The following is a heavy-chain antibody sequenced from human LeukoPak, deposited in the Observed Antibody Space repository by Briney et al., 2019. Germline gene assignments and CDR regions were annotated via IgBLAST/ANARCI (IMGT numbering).Heavy chain of an antibody. V-gene: IGHV1-2*02. J-gene: IGHJ4*02. D-gene: IGHD3-22*01. CDR3: ARGLAYYYDSSAYFLDY. CDR1: GSTFTDYY. Sequence: ASVKVSCKASGSTFTDYYMHWVRQAPGQGLEWMGWINPNSGGTNFAQKFQGRVTMTRDTSISTAYMELNRLRSDDTAVYYCARGLAYYYDSSAYFLDYWGQGTLVTVSS. CDR2: INPNSGGT.